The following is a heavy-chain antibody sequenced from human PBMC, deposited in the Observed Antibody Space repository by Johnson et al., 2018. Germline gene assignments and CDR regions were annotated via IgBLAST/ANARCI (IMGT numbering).Heavy chain of an antibody. CDR3: TRHARGLDAFDI. J-gene: IGHJ3*02. CDR1: GFTFSGSA. D-gene: IGHD3-10*01. V-gene: IGHV3-73*01. CDR2: IRSKTNNYAT. Sequence: VQLVQSGGGLVQXGGSLKLXCAASGFTFSGSAMHWVRQASGKRLEWVGRIRSKTNNYATALAASVKGRFTISRDESKNTAYLQMNNLKTEDPAVYYFTRHARGLDAFDIWGQGTMVTVSS.